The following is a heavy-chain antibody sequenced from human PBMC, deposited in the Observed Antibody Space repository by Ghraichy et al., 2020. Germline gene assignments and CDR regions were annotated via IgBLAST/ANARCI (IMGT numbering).Heavy chain of an antibody. CDR3: VGTYYGLDV. V-gene: IGHV3-7*01. CDR2: IKEDGSEK. Sequence: LSLTCAASGFIFSSYWMSWVRQTPGKGLEWVANIKEDGSEKYYVDSVKGRFTVSRDNAKQSLYLQMNSLRTEDTAVYYCVGTYYGLDVWGQGTTVTVSS. J-gene: IGHJ6*02. CDR1: GFIFSSYW.